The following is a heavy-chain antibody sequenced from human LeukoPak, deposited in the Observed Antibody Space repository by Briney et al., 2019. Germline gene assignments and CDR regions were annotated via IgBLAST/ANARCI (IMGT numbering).Heavy chain of an antibody. V-gene: IGHV4-59*12. J-gene: IGHJ4*02. Sequence: SETLSLTCTVSGGSISSYYWGWIRQPPGKGLEWIGYIYYSGSTNYNPSLKSRVTISVDTSKNQFSLKVSSVTAADTAVYYCASRNYYDSSGFDYWGQGTLVTVSS. CDR3: ASRNYYDSSGFDY. CDR2: IYYSGST. CDR1: GGSISSYY. D-gene: IGHD3-22*01.